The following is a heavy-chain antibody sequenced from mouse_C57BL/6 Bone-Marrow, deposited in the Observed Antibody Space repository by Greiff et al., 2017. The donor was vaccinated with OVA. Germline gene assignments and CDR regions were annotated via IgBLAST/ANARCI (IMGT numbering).Heavy chain of an antibody. J-gene: IGHJ4*01. D-gene: IGHD2-4*01. V-gene: IGHV1-50*01. CDR3: ARPYDFHAMDY. CDR1: GYTFTSYW. Sequence: VQLQQPGAELVKPGASVKLSCKASGYTFTSYWMQWVKQRPGQGLEWIGEIDPSDSYTNSNQKFKGKATLTVDTSSSTAYMQLSSLTSEDSAVYYCARPYDFHAMDYWGQGTSVTVSS. CDR2: IDPSDSYT.